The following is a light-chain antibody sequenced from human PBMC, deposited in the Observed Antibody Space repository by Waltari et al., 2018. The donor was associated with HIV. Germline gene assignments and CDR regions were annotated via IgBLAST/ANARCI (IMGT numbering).Light chain of an antibody. V-gene: IGLV1-51*01. J-gene: IGLJ3*02. CDR1: SSKIGNNY. Sequence: QSVLTQPPSVSAAPGQKVTISCSAGSSKIGNNYVSWYQQLPGTAPKLLIYDNNKRPSGIPDRFSASKSGTSATLGITGLQTVDEADYYCGTWDSRLSARVFGGGTKLTVL. CDR2: DNN. CDR3: GTWDSRLSARV.